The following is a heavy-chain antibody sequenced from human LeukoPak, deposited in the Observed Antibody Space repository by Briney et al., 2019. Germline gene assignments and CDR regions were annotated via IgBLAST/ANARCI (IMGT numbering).Heavy chain of an antibody. J-gene: IGHJ6*03. CDR1: GFTFSDYY. D-gene: IGHD6-6*01. V-gene: IGHV3-11*04. Sequence: GGSLRLSCAASGFTFSDYYMSWIRQAPGKGLEWVSYISSSGSTIYYADSVKGRFTISRDNAKNSLYLQMNSLRAEDTAVYYCARDPYSSSSGYYYMDVWGKGTTVTVSS. CDR3: ARDPYSSSSGYYYMDV. CDR2: ISSSGSTI.